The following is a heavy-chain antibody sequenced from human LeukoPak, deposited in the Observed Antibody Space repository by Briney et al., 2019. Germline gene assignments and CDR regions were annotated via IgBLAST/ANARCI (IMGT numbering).Heavy chain of an antibody. Sequence: SETLSLTCTVSGGSIFSYYWNWIRQPPGKGLEWIGDINPNGITSYNPSLKSRGTISIATSQNQFSLRLRSVTAADTAIYYCARHAYYDTSGYYPTSGYFDLWGRGTLVTVSS. V-gene: IGHV4-4*08. CDR2: INPNGIT. CDR3: ARHAYYDTSGYYPTSGYFDL. D-gene: IGHD3-22*01. J-gene: IGHJ2*01. CDR1: GGSIFSYY.